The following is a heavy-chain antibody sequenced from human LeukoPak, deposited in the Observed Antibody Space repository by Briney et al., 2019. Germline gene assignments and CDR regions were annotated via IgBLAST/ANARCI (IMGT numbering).Heavy chain of an antibody. Sequence: TSETLSLTCAVSGVSISSSNWWSWVRQPPGQGLEWIGEIYHSGSTNYNPSLKSRVTISVDKSKNQFSLKLSSVTAADTAVYYCARASFYGSGSYHLDYWGQGTLVTVSS. V-gene: IGHV4-4*02. J-gene: IGHJ4*02. CDR2: IYHSGST. D-gene: IGHD3-10*01. CDR3: ARASFYGSGSYHLDY. CDR1: GVSISSSNW.